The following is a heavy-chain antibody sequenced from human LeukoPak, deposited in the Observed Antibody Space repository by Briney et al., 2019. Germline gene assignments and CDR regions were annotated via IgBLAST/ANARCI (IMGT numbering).Heavy chain of an antibody. V-gene: IGHV3-53*01. CDR1: GFTVSSNY. D-gene: IGHD2-15*01. CDR2: IYSGGTT. Sequence: GGSLRLSCAASGFTVSSNYMSWVHQAPGKGLEWVSIIYSGGTTYYADSVKGRFTISRDNSKNTLYLQMNSLRAEDTAVYFCARGLYEFCSGGSCYSYYFDYWGQGTLVTVSS. CDR3: ARGLYEFCSGGSCYSYYFDY. J-gene: IGHJ4*02.